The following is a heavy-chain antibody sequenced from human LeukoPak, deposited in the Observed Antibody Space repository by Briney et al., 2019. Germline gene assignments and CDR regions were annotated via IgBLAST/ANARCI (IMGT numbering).Heavy chain of an antibody. CDR2: IWYDGSNK. J-gene: IGHJ6*02. V-gene: IGHV3-33*08. D-gene: IGHD3-10*01. CDR3: ARERYGSGSLYYYYCGMDV. Sequence: GSPLTLPCAASGFPFSRYGVHWVREAPGKGLEGGAVIWYDGSNKYYADSVKGRFTISRDNSKNTLYLQMNSLRAEDTAVYYCARERYGSGSLYYYYCGMDVWGQGTTVTVSS. CDR1: GFPFSRYG.